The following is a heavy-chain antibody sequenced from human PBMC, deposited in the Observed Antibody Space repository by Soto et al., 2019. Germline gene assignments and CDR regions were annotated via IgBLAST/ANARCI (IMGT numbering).Heavy chain of an antibody. V-gene: IGHV1-3*01. Sequence: QVQLVHSGAEVKKPGASVKGFCKASGYTFTDPAIHWVRQAPGQSLEWLGWIAPGNGNTKYSQNFQGRVTITRDTSATTAYMELSSLRSEDTAVYYCAKGSRMWTPDYWGQGTLVTVSS. J-gene: IGHJ4*02. CDR3: AKGSRMWTPDY. CDR1: GYTFTDPA. CDR2: IAPGNGNT. D-gene: IGHD2-21*01.